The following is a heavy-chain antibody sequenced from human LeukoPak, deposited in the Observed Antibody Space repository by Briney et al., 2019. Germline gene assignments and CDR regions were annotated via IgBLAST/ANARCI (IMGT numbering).Heavy chain of an antibody. J-gene: IGHJ3*02. CDR1: GGPSSGYS. CDR3: ARWAHAFDI. CDR2: INHSGST. Sequence: AETLSLTCAVYGGPSSGYSWRWMRRPPGKGLEWIGEINHSGSTNYNPSLKSRVTISVDTSKNQSSLKLSSVTAADTAVYYCARWAHAFDIWGQGTMVTVSS. V-gene: IGHV4-34*01.